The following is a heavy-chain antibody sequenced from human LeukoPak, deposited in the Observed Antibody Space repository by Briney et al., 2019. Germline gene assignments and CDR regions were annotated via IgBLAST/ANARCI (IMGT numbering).Heavy chain of an antibody. CDR3: AKDLSLRS. J-gene: IGHJ4*02. CDR2: ISYDGSNK. CDR1: GFTFSSYA. D-gene: IGHD3-16*01. Sequence: PGRSLRLSCAASGFTFSSYAMPWVRQAPGKGLEWVAVISYDGSNKYYADSVKGRFTISRDNSKNTLYLQMNSLRAEDTAVYYCAKDLSLRSWGQGTLVTVSS. V-gene: IGHV3-30-3*01.